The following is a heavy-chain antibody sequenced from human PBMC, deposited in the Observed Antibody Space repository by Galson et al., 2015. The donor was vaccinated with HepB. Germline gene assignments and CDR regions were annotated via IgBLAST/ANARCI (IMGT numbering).Heavy chain of an antibody. CDR3: ARGGGITMVRGPSGY. CDR1: GYTFTSYY. J-gene: IGHJ4*02. V-gene: IGHV1-46*03. CDR2: INPSGGST. D-gene: IGHD3-10*01. Sequence: SCKASGYTFTSYYMHWVRQAPGQGLEWMGIINPSGGSTSYAQKFQGRVTMTRDTSTSTVYMELSSLRSEDTAVYYCARGGGITMVRGPSGYWGQGTLVTVSS.